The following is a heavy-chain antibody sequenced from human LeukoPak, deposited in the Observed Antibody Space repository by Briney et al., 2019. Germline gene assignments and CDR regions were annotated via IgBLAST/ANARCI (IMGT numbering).Heavy chain of an antibody. D-gene: IGHD3-22*01. CDR2: ISAYNGNT. J-gene: IGHJ4*02. CDR1: GYTFTTYG. Sequence: EASVKVSCKASGYTFTTYGISWVRQAPGQGLEWMVWISAYNGNTNYAQKFQGRVTMTTDTSTSTAYMELRSLRSDDTAVYYCARGSTARYYYDSSGYYRGAVDYWGQGTLVTISS. V-gene: IGHV1-18*01. CDR3: ARGSTARYYYDSSGYYRGAVDY.